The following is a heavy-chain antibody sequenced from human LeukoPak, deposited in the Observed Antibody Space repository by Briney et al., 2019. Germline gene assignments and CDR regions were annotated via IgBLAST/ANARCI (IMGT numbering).Heavy chain of an antibody. V-gene: IGHV1-46*01. CDR1: GYTVTSYF. CDR2: INPSGGST. J-gene: IGHJ4*02. Sequence: ASGKLCCKASGYTVTSYFMHWVGGAAGQGRGWWGRINPSGGSTSYAQKFQGRVTMPRGTSTSTVYMELSSLRSEDTAVYYCASRGQGLWFGGSGYWGQETLVTVSS. CDR3: ASRGQGLWFGGSGY. D-gene: IGHD3-10*01.